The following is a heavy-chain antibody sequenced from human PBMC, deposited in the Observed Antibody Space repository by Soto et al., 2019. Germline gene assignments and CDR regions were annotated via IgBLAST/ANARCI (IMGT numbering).Heavy chain of an antibody. CDR1: GGSISSGDYY. CDR2: IYYSGST. D-gene: IGHD3-22*01. J-gene: IGHJ4*02. Sequence: KPSETLSLTCTVSGGSISSGDYYWSWIRQPPGKGLEWIGYIYYSGSTYYNPSLKSRVTISVDTSKNQFSLKLSSVTAADAAVYYCARGEIGYDSSGPIDYWGQGTLVTVSS. V-gene: IGHV4-30-4*01. CDR3: ARGEIGYDSSGPIDY.